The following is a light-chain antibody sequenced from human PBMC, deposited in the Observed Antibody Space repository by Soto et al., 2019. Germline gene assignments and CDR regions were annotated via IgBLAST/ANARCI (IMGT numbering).Light chain of an antibody. Sequence: EIVMTQSPATLSVSPEERATLSCRASQSVSSNLAWFQQKPGQPPRLLIFDASARATGIPARFSGSGSGAEFTLTISSLQSEDFAVYYCQQYDKWPRTFGQGTKVEIK. CDR3: QQYDKWPRT. J-gene: IGKJ1*01. CDR1: QSVSSN. V-gene: IGKV3-15*01. CDR2: DAS.